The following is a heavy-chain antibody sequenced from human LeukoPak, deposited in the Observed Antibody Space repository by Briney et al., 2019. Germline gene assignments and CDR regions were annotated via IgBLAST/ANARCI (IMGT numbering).Heavy chain of an antibody. J-gene: IGHJ4*02. CDR1: GFTFSTYE. D-gene: IGHD3-22*01. V-gene: IGHV3-48*03. CDR2: ISSSGGTI. CDR3: AREGGLNYYDLDYFDY. Sequence: PGGSLRLSCVGSGFTFSTYEMTWVRQAPGKGLEWVSYISSSGGTIYYADSVKGRFTISRDNAKNSLYLQMNSLRAEDTAVYYCAREGGLNYYDLDYFDYWGQGTLITVSS.